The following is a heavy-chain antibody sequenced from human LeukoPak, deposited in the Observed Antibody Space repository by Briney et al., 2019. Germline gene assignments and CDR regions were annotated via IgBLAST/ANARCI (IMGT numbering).Heavy chain of an antibody. CDR2: INPSGGST. J-gene: IGHJ5*02. CDR3: ARDLIRDPRFDP. CDR1: GYTFTGYY. Sequence: ASVKVSCKASGYTFTGYYMHWVRQAPGQGLEWMGIINPSGGSTSYAQKFQGRVTMTRDTSTSTVYMELSSLRSEDTAVYYCARDLIRDPRFDPWGQGTLVTVSS. D-gene: IGHD3-10*01. V-gene: IGHV1-46*01.